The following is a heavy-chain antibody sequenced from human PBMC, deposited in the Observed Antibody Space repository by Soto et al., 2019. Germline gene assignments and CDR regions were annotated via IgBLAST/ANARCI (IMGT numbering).Heavy chain of an antibody. CDR3: ASDLTTVTKDAFDI. J-gene: IGHJ3*02. CDR1: GYTFTSYD. CDR2: MNPNRGNT. V-gene: IGHV1-8*01. D-gene: IGHD4-17*01. Sequence: QVQLVQSGAEVKKPGASVKVSCKASGYTFTSYDINWVRQATGQGLEWMGWMNPNRGNTDYAQKFQGRVTMTRNTSISTAYMELSSLRSEDTAVYYCASDLTTVTKDAFDIWGQGTMVTVSS.